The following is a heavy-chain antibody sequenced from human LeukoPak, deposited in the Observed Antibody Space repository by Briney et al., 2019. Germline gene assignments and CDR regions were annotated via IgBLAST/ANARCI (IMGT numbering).Heavy chain of an antibody. D-gene: IGHD6-19*01. CDR1: DGSISSHF. Sequence: SETLSLTCTVSDGSISSHFWSWIRQPPGKGLEWIGNIYNSGTTNYNPSLESRVTISVDTSKNQLSLQLTSVTAADTAVYYCTKATQWLAFDYWGRGTLVTVSS. V-gene: IGHV4-59*11. CDR3: TKATQWLAFDY. J-gene: IGHJ4*02. CDR2: IYNSGTT.